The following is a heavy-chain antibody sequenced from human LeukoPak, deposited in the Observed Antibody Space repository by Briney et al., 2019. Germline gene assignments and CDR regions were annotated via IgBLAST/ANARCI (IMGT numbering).Heavy chain of an antibody. V-gene: IGHV3-7*01. CDR2: IRQDGSEE. Sequence: GGSLRLSCAASGFTFSSYWMSWVRQAPGKGLEWVANIRQDGSEEFYVDSVKGRFTISRDNAKNSLYLQMNSLRAEDTAVYYCARDGDDSSGYYGDYWGQGTLVAVSS. CDR1: GFTFSSYW. J-gene: IGHJ4*02. D-gene: IGHD3-22*01. CDR3: ARDGDDSSGYYGDY.